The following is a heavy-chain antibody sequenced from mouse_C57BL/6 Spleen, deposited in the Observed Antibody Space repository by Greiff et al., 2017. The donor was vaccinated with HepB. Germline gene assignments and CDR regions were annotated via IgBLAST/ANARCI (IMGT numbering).Heavy chain of an antibody. CDR1: GYAFSSSW. CDR3: ARSEIYYYASSQYYYAMDY. V-gene: IGHV1-82*01. J-gene: IGHJ4*01. D-gene: IGHD1-1*01. CDR2: IYPGDGDT. Sequence: VQLVESGPELVKPGASVKISCKASGYAFSSSWMNWVKQRPGKGLEWIGRIYPGDGDTNYNGKFKGKATLTAAKSSSTAYMQLSSLTSEDSAVYFCARSEIYYYASSQYYYAMDYWGQGTSVTVSS.